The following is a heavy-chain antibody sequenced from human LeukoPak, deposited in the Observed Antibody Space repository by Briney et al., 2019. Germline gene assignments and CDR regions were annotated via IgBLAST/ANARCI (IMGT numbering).Heavy chain of an antibody. CDR2: ISGSGGST. V-gene: IGHV3-23*01. J-gene: IGHJ4*02. CDR1: GFTFSSYA. Sequence: GGSLRLSCAASGFTFSSYAMSWVRQAPGKGLEWVSTISGSGGSTYHADSVKGRFTISRVNSKNTLYLQMNSLRAEDTAVYYCAKDREWELLPRNGFDYWGQGTLVTVSS. D-gene: IGHD1-26*01. CDR3: AKDREWELLPRNGFDY.